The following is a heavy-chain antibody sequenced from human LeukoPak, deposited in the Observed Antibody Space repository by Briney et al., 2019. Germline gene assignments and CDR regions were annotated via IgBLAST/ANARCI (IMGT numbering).Heavy chain of an antibody. CDR3: ARKDYYYGMDV. D-gene: IGHD2-15*01. CDR2: INHSEET. CDR1: GGSLSGYY. V-gene: IGHV4-34*01. Sequence: SETLSLTCAVYGGSLSGYYWSWIRQPPGKGLEWIGEINHSEETNYNPSLKSRVTISIDTSKNQFSLKLNSATAADTAVYYCARKDYYYGMDVWGQGTTVTVSS. J-gene: IGHJ6*02.